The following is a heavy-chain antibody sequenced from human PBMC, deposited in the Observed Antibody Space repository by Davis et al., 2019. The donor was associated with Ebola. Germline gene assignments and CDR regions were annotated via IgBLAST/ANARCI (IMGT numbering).Heavy chain of an antibody. CDR3: ARVKGCSGGSCSGAFDI. J-gene: IGHJ3*02. V-gene: IGHV1-69*01. Sequence: ANYAQKFQGRVTITADESTSTAYMELSSLRSEDTAVYYCARVKGCSGGSCSGAFDIWGQGTMVTVSS. D-gene: IGHD2-15*01. CDR2: A.